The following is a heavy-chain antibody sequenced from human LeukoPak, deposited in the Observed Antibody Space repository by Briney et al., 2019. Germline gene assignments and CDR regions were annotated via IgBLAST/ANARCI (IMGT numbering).Heavy chain of an antibody. D-gene: IGHD5-18*01. CDR2: INHSGST. J-gene: IGHJ4*02. Sequence: ESSETLSLTCAVYGGSFSGYYWSWIRQPPGKGLEWLGEINHSGSTNYNPSLKSRVTISVDTSKNQFSLKLSSVTAADTAVYYCARAKGSTAMVARSYDYWGQGTLVTVSS. CDR3: ARAKGSTAMVARSYDY. V-gene: IGHV4-34*01. CDR1: GGSFSGYY.